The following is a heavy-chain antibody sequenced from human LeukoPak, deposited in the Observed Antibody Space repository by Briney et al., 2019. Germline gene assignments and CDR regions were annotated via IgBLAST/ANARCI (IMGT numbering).Heavy chain of an antibody. D-gene: IGHD3-3*01. V-gene: IGHV3-7*01. J-gene: IGHJ4*02. CDR2: IKQDASEK. CDR3: ARGRQDFFGETIAYYFDY. Sequence: HPGGSLRLSCAASGFTFSNAWMSWVRQAPGKGLEWVANIKQDASEKHYVDSVKGRFTTSRDNAKNSLYLQMNSLRAEDTAVYYCARGRQDFFGETIAYYFDYWGQGNLVTVSS. CDR1: GFTFSNAW.